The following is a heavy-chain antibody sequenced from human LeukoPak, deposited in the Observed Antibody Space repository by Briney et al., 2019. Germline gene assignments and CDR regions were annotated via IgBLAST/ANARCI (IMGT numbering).Heavy chain of an antibody. V-gene: IGHV1-24*01. CDR1: GYTLTELS. CDR3: ATNSPHDYGDYGGDDAFDI. CDR2: FDPEDGET. J-gene: IGHJ3*02. D-gene: IGHD4-17*01. Sequence: ASVKVSCKVSGYTLTELSMHWVRQAPGKGLEWMGGFDPEDGETIYAQKFQGRVTMTEDTSTDTAYMELSSLRSEDTAVYYCATNSPHDYGDYGGDDAFDIWGQGTMVTVSS.